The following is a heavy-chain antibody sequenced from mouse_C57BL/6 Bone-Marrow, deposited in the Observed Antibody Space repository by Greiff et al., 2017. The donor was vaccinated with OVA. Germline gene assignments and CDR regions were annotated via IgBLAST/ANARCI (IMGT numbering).Heavy chain of an antibody. D-gene: IGHD1-1*01. V-gene: IGHV5-4*01. J-gene: IGHJ3*01. Sequence: EVKLVESGGGLVKPGGSLKLSCAASGFTFSSYAMSWVRQTPEKRLEWVATISDGGSYTYYPDNVKGRFTISRDNAKNNLYLQMSHLKSEDTAMYDCARERNYYGSSSFAYWGQGTLVTVSA. CDR3: ARERNYYGSSSFAY. CDR2: ISDGGSYT. CDR1: GFTFSSYA.